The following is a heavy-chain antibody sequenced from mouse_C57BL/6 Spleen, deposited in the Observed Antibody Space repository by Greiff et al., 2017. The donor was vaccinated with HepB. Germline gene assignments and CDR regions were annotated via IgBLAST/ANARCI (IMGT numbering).Heavy chain of an antibody. J-gene: IGHJ3*01. CDR2: ISYDGSN. V-gene: IGHV3-6*01. D-gene: IGHD2-2*01. CDR1: GYSITSGYY. CDR3: ANMVTPY. Sequence: EVKVEESGPGLVKPSQSLSLTCSVTGYSITSGYYWNWIRQFPGNKLEWMGYISYDGSNNYNPSLKNRISITRDTSKNQFFLKLNSVTTEDTATYYCANMVTPYWGQGTLVTVSA.